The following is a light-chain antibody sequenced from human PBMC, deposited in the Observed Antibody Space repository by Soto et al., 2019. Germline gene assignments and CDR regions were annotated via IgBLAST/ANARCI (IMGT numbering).Light chain of an antibody. CDR1: QSVSSY. J-gene: IGKJ1*01. CDR3: QQRSNWSSWT. CDR2: DAS. V-gene: IGKV3-11*01. Sequence: EIVLTQSPATLSLSPGERATLSCRASQSVSSYLAWYQQKPGQAPRLLIYDASNRATGIPARFSGSGSGTEFSLPISSLEPEDFVVYYCQQRSNWSSWTFGQGTKVEIK.